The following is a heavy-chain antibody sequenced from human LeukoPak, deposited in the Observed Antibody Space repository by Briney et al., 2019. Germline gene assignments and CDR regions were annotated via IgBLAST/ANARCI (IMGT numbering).Heavy chain of an antibody. CDR2: IYTSGSN. J-gene: IGHJ4*02. V-gene: IGHV4-4*07. CDR1: GGSISSYY. Sequence: SETLSLTCTVSGGSISSYYWSWIRQPAGKGLEWIGRIYTSGSNNYNPSLKSRVTISVDKSKNQFSLKLSSVTAADTAVYYCARAYYYDSSGYYFFDYWGQGTLVTVSS. CDR3: ARAYYYDSSGYYFFDY. D-gene: IGHD3-22*01.